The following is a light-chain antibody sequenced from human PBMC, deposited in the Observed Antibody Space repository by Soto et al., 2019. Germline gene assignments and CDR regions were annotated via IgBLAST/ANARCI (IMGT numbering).Light chain of an antibody. CDR2: KAS. Sequence: DIQMTQSPSTLSASVGDRVTITCRASQSISSWLAWYQKKPGKAPKLLLYKASSLESGVPSRFSGSGSETEFTLTISSLHPDDFATYYCQQYNSWPWTFGQGTKVDIK. CDR1: QSISSW. J-gene: IGKJ1*01. CDR3: QQYNSWPWT. V-gene: IGKV1-5*03.